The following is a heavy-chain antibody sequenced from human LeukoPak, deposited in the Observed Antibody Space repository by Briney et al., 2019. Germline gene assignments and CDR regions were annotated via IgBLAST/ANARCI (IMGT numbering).Heavy chain of an antibody. V-gene: IGHV3-23*01. Sequence: PGGSLRLSCAASGFTFSSYAMSWVRQAPGKGLEWVSAISGSGGSTYYADSVKGRFTISRDNSKNTLYLQMNSLRAEDTAVYYCAKDGGKKGYSYGYLDVWGQGTTVTVSS. CDR3: AKDGGKKGYSYGYLDV. CDR2: ISGSGGST. D-gene: IGHD5-18*01. CDR1: GFTFSSYA. J-gene: IGHJ6*02.